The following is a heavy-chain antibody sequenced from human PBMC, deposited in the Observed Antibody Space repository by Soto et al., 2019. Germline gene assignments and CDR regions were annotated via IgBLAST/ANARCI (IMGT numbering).Heavy chain of an antibody. V-gene: IGHV3-30*18. D-gene: IGHD5-12*01. CDR2: ISYDGSNK. J-gene: IGHJ4*02. Sequence: GGSLRLSCAASGFTFSSYGMHWVRQAPGKGLEWVAVISYDGSNKYYADSVKGRFTISRDNSKNTLYLQMNSLRAEDTAVYYCAKGDSRWLQAYAFDYWGQGTRVTVSS. CDR3: AKGDSRWLQAYAFDY. CDR1: GFTFSSYG.